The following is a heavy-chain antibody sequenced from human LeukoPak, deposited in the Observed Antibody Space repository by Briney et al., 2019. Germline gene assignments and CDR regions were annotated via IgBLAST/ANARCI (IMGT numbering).Heavy chain of an antibody. CDR3: ARAHYRGLITMVRGVYDY. Sequence: PSETLSLTCTVSGGSISSGDYYWSWIRQPPGKGLEWIGYIYYSGSTYYNPSLKSRVTISVDTSKNQFSLKLSSVTAADTAVYYCARAHYRGLITMVRGVYDYWGQGTLVTVSS. CDR1: GGSISSGDYY. CDR2: IYYSGST. D-gene: IGHD3-10*01. J-gene: IGHJ4*02. V-gene: IGHV4-30-4*01.